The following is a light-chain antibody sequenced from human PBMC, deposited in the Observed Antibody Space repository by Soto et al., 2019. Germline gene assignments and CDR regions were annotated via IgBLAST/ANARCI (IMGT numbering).Light chain of an antibody. CDR2: SAS. J-gene: IGKJ1*01. CDR3: LYYNCVSPT. Sequence: DIQVTQSPSSLSASVGDRVTITCRASLGIASYLAWYQQTPGKAPKVLIYSASTLQSGVPSRFSGSGSGTDYTLTISSLQPQYVATPFCLYYNCVSPTFGQGTKVEIK. V-gene: IGKV1-27*01. CDR1: LGIASY.